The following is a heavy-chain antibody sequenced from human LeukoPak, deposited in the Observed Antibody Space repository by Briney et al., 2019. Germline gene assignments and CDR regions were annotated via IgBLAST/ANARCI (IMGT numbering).Heavy chain of an antibody. Sequence: GGSLRLSCAASGFTVSSNYMSWVRLAPGKGLEWVSVIYSGGSTYYADSVKGRFTISRDNSKNTLYLQMNSLRAEDTAVYYCARVRFWSGYPLNYMDVWGKGTTVTVSS. CDR3: ARVRFWSGYPLNYMDV. CDR1: GFTVSSNY. J-gene: IGHJ6*03. D-gene: IGHD3-3*01. CDR2: IYSGGST. V-gene: IGHV3-53*01.